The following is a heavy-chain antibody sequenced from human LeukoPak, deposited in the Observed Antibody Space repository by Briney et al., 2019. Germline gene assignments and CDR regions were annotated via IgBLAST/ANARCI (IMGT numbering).Heavy chain of an antibody. CDR1: GFNFSDYY. CDR3: ARSGGSYDAFDI. J-gene: IGHJ3*02. V-gene: IGHV3-11*04. CDR2: ISSSGSTI. Sequence: GGSLRLSCAVFGFNFSDYYMSWIRQAPGKGLEWVSYISSSGSTIYYADSVKGRFTISRDNAKNSLYLQMNSLRVEDTAVYYCARSGGSYDAFDIWGQGTMVTVSS. D-gene: IGHD1-26*01.